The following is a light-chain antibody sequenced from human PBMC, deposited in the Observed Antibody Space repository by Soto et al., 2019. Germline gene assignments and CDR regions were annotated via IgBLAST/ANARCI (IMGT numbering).Light chain of an antibody. J-gene: IGLJ1*01. CDR2: YDS. CDR3: QVWDVIIGHYV. CDR1: SIGTKS. Sequence: SYELTQPPSVSVAPGQTARIACGGNSIGTKSVHWYQQRPGQAPVLVIYYDSDRPSGIPERFSGSNSGNTATLTISRVEAGDESDYFCQVWDVIIGHYVFGTGTKVTVL. V-gene: IGLV3-21*04.